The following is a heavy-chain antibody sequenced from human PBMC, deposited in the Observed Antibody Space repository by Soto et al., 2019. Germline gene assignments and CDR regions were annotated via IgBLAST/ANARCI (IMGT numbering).Heavy chain of an antibody. CDR1: GITFGSRA. V-gene: IGHV3-23*01. CDR3: ARTESPLKVITFFDA. CDR2: ITDTGGDT. J-gene: IGHJ4*02. D-gene: IGHD3-22*01. Sequence: GGSLRLSCVASGITFGSRAMSWVRQAPGEGLEWVSTITDTGGDTKYADSVRGRFTMSRDNSNDSVYLQMNSLRADDSAIYYCARTESPLKVITFFDAWGQGALVTVSS.